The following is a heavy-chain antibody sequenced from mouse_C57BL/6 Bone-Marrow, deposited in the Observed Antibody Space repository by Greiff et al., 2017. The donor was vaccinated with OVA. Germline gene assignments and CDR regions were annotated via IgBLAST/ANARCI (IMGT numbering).Heavy chain of an antibody. CDR1: GYTFTSYG. CDR3: ARSLIYYDYDWYFDV. J-gene: IGHJ1*03. V-gene: IGHV1-81*01. Sequence: QVQLKQSGAELARPGASVKLSCKASGYTFTSYGISWVKQRTGQGLEWIGEIYPRSGNTYYNEKFKGKATLTADKSSSTAYMELRSLTSEDSAVYFCARSLIYYDYDWYFDVWGTGTTVTVSS. D-gene: IGHD2-4*01. CDR2: IYPRSGNT.